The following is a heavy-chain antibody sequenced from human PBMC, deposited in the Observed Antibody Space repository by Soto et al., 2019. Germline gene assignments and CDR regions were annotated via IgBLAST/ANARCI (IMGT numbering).Heavy chain of an antibody. CDR1: GGSISSGDYY. Sequence: QVQLQESGPGLVKPSQTLSLTCTVSGGSISSGDYYWSWIRQPPGKGLEWIGYIYSSGSTYYNPSLKSRVTISVDTSKNQFSLKLSSVTAADTAVYYCARVPFMIVRAFDIWGQGTMVTVSS. CDR2: IYSSGST. D-gene: IGHD3-22*01. J-gene: IGHJ3*02. V-gene: IGHV4-30-4*01. CDR3: ARVPFMIVRAFDI.